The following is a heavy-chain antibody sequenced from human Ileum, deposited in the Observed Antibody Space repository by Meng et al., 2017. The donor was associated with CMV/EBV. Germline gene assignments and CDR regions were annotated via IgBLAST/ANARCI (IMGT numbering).Heavy chain of an antibody. V-gene: IGHV3-74*01. CDR1: GFTLSNYW. CDR2: ISFDGSST. Sequence: MELVEAGGGLVQPGWSLRLSCAASGFTLSNYWMQWVRQAPGKGLVWVASISFDGSSTNYADSVKGRFTMSRDNAKNTMYLQMNSVRVDDTAMYYCARTNNADYWGQGTLVTVSS. D-gene: IGHD1-14*01. J-gene: IGHJ4*02. CDR3: ARTNNADY.